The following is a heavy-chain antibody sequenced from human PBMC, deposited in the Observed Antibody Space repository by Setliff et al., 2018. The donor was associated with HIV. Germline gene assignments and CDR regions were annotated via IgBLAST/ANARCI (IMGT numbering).Heavy chain of an antibody. D-gene: IGHD3-3*01. CDR3: ASLITYYDFWSGYYSPIGFDY. CDR2: IYYSGST. J-gene: IGHJ4*02. CDR1: GGSISSSSHY. Sequence: KASETLSLTCTVSGGSISSSSHYWGWIRQSPGKGLEWIGSIYYSGSTYYNSSLKSRVTISVDTSKNQFSLKLSSVTAADTAVYYCASLITYYDFWSGYYSPIGFDYWGQGTLVTVSS. V-gene: IGHV4-39*07.